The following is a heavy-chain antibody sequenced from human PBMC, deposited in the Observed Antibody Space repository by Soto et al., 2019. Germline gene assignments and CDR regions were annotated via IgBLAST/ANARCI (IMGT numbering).Heavy chain of an antibody. V-gene: IGHV3-33*01. CDR2: IWSDGNNK. D-gene: IGHD3-10*01. Sequence: QVQLVESGGGVVQPGTSLRLSCASSGIIFSNYGMHWVRQAPGKGLEWVAVIWSDGNNKNFADSVKGRFSISRDNSKNTLYRQMNCLRADATAVYYCARSLRGGFGENDYWGQGTLVIVSS. CDR1: GIIFSNYG. J-gene: IGHJ4*02. CDR3: ARSLRGGFGENDY.